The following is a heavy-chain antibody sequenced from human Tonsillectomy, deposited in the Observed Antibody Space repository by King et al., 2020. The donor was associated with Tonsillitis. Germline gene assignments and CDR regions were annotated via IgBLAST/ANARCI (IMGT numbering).Heavy chain of an antibody. D-gene: IGHD6-19*01. J-gene: IGHJ4*02. V-gene: IGHV3-33*01. CDR3: ARDPAHTRVWLDYFDY. Sequence: QLMQSGGGVVQPGRSLRLSCVASGFTLSSFGMHWVRQAPGKGLEWVAVTWFDGSNKYYADSVKGRFSISRDISKNTLYLKMNSLRDEDTSVYYCARDPAHTRVWLDYFDYWGQGTLVTVSS. CDR1: GFTLSSFG. CDR2: TWFDGSNK.